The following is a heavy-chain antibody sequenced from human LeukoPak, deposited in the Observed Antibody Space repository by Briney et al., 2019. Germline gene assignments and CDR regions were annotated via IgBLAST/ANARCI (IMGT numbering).Heavy chain of an antibody. CDR3: AREAAVAGFDY. CDR2: IYYSGST. CDR1: GGSISSGDYY. D-gene: IGHD6-19*01. J-gene: IGHJ4*02. Sequence: PSETLSLTCTVSGGSISSGDYYWRWIRQPPGKGLEWIGYIYYSGSTYYNPSLKSRVTISVDTSKNQFSLKLSSVTAADTAVYYCAREAAVAGFDYWGQGTLVTVSS. V-gene: IGHV4-30-4*01.